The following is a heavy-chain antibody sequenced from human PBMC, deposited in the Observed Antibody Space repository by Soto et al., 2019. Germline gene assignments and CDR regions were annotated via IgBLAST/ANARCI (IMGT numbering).Heavy chain of an antibody. Sequence: SETLSLTCAVSGGPISDGHHSWSWIRQPPGKGLEWIGYIHPEGSTYYNPSLKGRVTMSVDRSKNQFSLNLISVTAADTAVYYCAKEEWPGTNWFDPWGQGTLVTVSS. CDR2: IHPEGST. CDR1: GGPISDGHHS. J-gene: IGHJ5*02. CDR3: AKEEWPGTNWFDP. D-gene: IGHD3-3*01. V-gene: IGHV4-30-2*01.